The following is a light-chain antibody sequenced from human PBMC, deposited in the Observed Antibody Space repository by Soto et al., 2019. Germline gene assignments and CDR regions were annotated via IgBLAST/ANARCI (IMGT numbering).Light chain of an antibody. Sequence: QSVLTQAASVSGSPGQSITISCTGTSRDVGSYNYVSWCELHPGKSTKLVLHEVSNPPSAVSNRLSGSKSGDTASLTIPGLQAEDAADYYCSPSTTRTTLSVFGTATKVTVL. CDR3: SPSTTRTTLSV. CDR2: EVS. V-gene: IGLV2-14*01. J-gene: IGLJ1*01. CDR1: SRDVGSYNY.